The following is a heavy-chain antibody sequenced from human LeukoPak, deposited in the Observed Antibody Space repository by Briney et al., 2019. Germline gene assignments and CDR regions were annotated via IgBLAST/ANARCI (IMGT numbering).Heavy chain of an antibody. CDR1: GGSISSSSYY. D-gene: IGHD6-13*01. V-gene: IGHV4-39*01. J-gene: IGHJ1*01. Sequence: PSETLSLTCTVSGGSISSSSYYWGWIRQPPGKGLEWIGSIYYSGSTYYNPSLKSRVTIPVDTSKNQFSLKLSSVTAADTAVYYCARGGYDSISWYPHEYFQHWGQGTLVAVSS. CDR3: ARGGYDSISWYPHEYFQH. CDR2: IYYSGST.